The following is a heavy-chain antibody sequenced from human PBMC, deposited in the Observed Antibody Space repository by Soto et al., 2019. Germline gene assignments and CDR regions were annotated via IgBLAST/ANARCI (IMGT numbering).Heavy chain of an antibody. CDR2: ISSRSDI. J-gene: IGHJ6*02. CDR3: AREYTAWPLAYGLDV. D-gene: IGHD2-2*02. CDR1: GFTFSTYS. V-gene: IGHV3-21*01. Sequence: GVLRLSCVGSGFTFSTYSINWVRQAPGKGLEWVSSISSRSDIYYADSVKGRFTISRDNAKNSVSLQMNSLRAEDTAVYYCAREYTAWPLAYGLDVWGQGTTVIVSS.